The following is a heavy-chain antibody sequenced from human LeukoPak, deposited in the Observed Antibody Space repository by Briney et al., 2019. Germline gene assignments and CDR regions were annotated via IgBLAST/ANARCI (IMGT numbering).Heavy chain of an antibody. CDR2: INPNSGGT. D-gene: IGHD2-21*02. CDR1: GYTFTGYY. J-gene: IGHJ1*01. Sequence: ASVKVSRKASGYTFTGYYMHWVRQAPGQGLEWMGWINPNSGGTNFAQKFQGRVNLTRDTSTNTAYMELSSLRSDDTAVYYCARAKLDDCGGVCDQYFQHWGQGTLVTVSS. CDR3: ARAKLDDCGGVCDQYFQH. V-gene: IGHV1-2*02.